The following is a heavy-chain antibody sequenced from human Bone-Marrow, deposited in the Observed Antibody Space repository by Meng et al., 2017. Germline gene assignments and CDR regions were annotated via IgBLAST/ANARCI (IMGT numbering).Heavy chain of an antibody. V-gene: IGHV3-21*01. Sequence: GESLKISCAASGFTFSSYSMNWVRQAPGKWLEWVSSISSSSSYIYYAESVKGRFTISRDNAKNSLYLKMNSRRAEDTAVYYCARDGGYCSGGSCYSGFPYYWGQGTLVTVSS. J-gene: IGHJ4*02. D-gene: IGHD2-15*01. CDR1: GFTFSSYS. CDR2: ISSSSSYI. CDR3: ARDGGYCSGGSCYSGFPYY.